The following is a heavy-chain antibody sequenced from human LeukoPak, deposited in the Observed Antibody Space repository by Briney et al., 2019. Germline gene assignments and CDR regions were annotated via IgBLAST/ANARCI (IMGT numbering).Heavy chain of an antibody. J-gene: IGHJ3*02. CDR3: ARIRDGYNDAYDI. Sequence: ASVKVSCKASGYTFTSYYIHLVRQAPGQGFEWMAIINPSDGSTTNSQKFQGRVTMTRDTSTSTVYMELSDLRSEDTALYYCARIRDGYNDAYDIWGQGTMVTVSS. V-gene: IGHV1-46*01. CDR2: INPSDGST. CDR1: GYTFTSYY. D-gene: IGHD5-24*01.